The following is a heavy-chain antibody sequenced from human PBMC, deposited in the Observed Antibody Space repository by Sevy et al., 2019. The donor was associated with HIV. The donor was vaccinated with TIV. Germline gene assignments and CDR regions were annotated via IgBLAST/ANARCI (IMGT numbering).Heavy chain of an antibody. CDR2: ISYDGSNK. D-gene: IGHD6-19*01. Sequence: GGSLRLSCGASGFTFGTYGMHWVRQAPGKGLEWVALISYDGSNKYYADSVKGRFTISRDNSKNTLFLQINSLRAEDTAVYYCANQQWLVYGGMDVWGQGTTVTVSS. V-gene: IGHV3-30*18. CDR3: ANQQWLVYGGMDV. J-gene: IGHJ6*02. CDR1: GFTFGTYG.